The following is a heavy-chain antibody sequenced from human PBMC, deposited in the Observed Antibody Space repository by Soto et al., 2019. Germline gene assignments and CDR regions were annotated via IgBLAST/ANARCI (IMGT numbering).Heavy chain of an antibody. CDR1: GASITNYY. V-gene: IGHV4-59*01. Sequence: QVQLHQSGPGLVKPSETLSLICSVSGASITNYYWTWIRQSPGKGLEWIGYIYYGGTSNYNSSLKGRVTVSVDMSTNQFSLTLNSVTAADTAVYYCAMYYGHGQDYWGQGTLVTVSS. J-gene: IGHJ4*02. D-gene: IGHD3-10*01. CDR3: AMYYGHGQDY. CDR2: IYYGGTS.